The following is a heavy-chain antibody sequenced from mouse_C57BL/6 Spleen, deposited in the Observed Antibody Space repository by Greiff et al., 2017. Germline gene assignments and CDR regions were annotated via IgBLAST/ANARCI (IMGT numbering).Heavy chain of an antibody. J-gene: IGHJ4*01. CDR1: GYTFTSYW. V-gene: IGHV1-55*01. Sequence: QVQLQQSGAELVKPGASVKMSCKASGYTFTSYWITWVKQRPGQGLEWIGDIYPGSGSTNYNEKFKSKATLTVDTSSSTAYMQLSSLTSEDSAVYYCARKMGDYDVGAMDYWGQGTSVTVSS. CDR2: IYPGSGST. CDR3: ARKMGDYDVGAMDY. D-gene: IGHD2-4*01.